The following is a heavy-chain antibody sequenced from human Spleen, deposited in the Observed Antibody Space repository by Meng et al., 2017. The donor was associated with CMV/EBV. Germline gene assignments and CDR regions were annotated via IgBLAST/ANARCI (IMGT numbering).Heavy chain of an antibody. Sequence: KVSCKGSGYSFTSYWIGWVRQMPGKGLEWMGIIYPGDSDTRYSPSFQGQVTISADKSISTAYLQWSSLKASDTTMYYCARVLGSSWYGGSDYYYGMDVWGQGTTVTVSS. J-gene: IGHJ6*02. CDR1: GYSFTSYW. CDR3: ARVLGSSWYGGSDYYYGMDV. D-gene: IGHD6-13*01. CDR2: IYPGDSDT. V-gene: IGHV5-51*01.